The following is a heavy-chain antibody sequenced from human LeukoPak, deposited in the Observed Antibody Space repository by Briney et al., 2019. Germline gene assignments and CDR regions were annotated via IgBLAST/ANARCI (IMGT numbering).Heavy chain of an antibody. CDR3: ARSAGITGTRAWFDP. Sequence: KPSETLSLTCTVSGGSISSYYWSWIRQPPGKGLEWIGYIYYSGGTNYNPSLKSRVTISVDTSKNQFSLKLSSVTAADTAVYYCARSAGITGTRAWFDPWGQGTLVTGSA. J-gene: IGHJ5*02. V-gene: IGHV4-59*08. CDR1: GGSISSYY. CDR2: IYYSGGT. D-gene: IGHD1-20*01.